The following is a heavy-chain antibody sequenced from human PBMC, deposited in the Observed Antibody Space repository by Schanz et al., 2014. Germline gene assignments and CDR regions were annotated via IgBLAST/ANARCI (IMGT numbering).Heavy chain of an antibody. CDR2: ISDSGTYT. Sequence: EVQLVESGGGLVQPGGSLRLSCAASGFTFSSYAMSWVRQAPGKGLEWLSYISDSGTYTNYADSVKGRFTISRDNSKNTVYLQMNSLRPGDTAVYYCARESSNDIVLVPGAVFDHWGQGILVTVSS. V-gene: IGHV3-23*04. D-gene: IGHD2-2*01. CDR1: GFTFSSYA. CDR3: ARESSNDIVLVPGAVFDH. J-gene: IGHJ4*02.